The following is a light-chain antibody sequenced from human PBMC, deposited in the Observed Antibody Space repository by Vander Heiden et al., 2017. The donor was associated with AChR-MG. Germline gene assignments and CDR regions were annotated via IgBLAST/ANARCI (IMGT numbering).Light chain of an antibody. CDR1: QSVSSSY. CDR3: QQDGSSPRT. V-gene: IGKV3-20*01. Sequence: ETALTQSPGTLSLSPGERATLSCRASQSVSSSYLAWYQQKPGQAPRLLIYGASSRAAGIPDRFSGSGSGTDFTLTISRLEAEDVAVYYCQQDGSSPRTFGQGTKVEIK. CDR2: GAS. J-gene: IGKJ1*01.